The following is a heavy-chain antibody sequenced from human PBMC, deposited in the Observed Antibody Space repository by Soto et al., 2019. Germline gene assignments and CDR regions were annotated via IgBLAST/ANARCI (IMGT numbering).Heavy chain of an antibody. CDR3: ARDYVVITFGGVIAPYYYYYGMDV. J-gene: IGHJ6*02. CDR1: GFTFSSYG. D-gene: IGHD3-16*02. CDR2: IWYDGSNK. V-gene: IGHV3-33*01. Sequence: GGSLRLSCAASGFTFSSYGMHWVRQAPGKGLEWVAVIWYDGSNKYYADSVKGRFTISRDNSKNTLYLQMNSLRAEDTAVYYCARDYVVITFGGVIAPYYYYYGMDVWGQGTTVTVSS.